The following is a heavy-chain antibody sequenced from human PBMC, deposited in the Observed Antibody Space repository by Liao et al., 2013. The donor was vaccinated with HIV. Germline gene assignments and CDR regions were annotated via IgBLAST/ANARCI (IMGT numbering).Heavy chain of an antibody. CDR3: ARGRDGYKNY. V-gene: IGHV4-39*07. Sequence: QLQLQESGPGLVKPSETLSLTCTVSGGSISSSSYYWGWIRQPPGKGLEWIGEINHSGSANYNPSLKSRVTILVDTSKNQFSLNLSSVTAADTAVYYCARGRDGYKNYWGQGTLVTVSS. J-gene: IGHJ4*02. CDR1: GGSISSSSYY. CDR2: INHSGSA. D-gene: IGHD5-24*01.